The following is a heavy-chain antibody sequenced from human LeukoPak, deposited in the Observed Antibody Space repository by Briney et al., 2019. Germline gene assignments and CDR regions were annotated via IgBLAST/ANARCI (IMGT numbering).Heavy chain of an antibody. V-gene: IGHV3-72*01. CDR1: GFTFTDHY. J-gene: IGHJ4*02. CDR3: ARDSGDFDY. CDR2: VRNKANSYTT. Sequence: GGSLRLSCAASGFTFTDHYMDWVRQAPGMGLEWVGRVRNKANSYTTEYAASVKGRFTISRDDSKNSVYLAMNSLKTEDTAIYYCARDSGDFDYWGQGTLVTVSS. D-gene: IGHD6-25*01.